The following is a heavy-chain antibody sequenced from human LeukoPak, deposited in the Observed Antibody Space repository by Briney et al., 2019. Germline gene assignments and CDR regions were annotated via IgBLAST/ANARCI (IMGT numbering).Heavy chain of an antibody. V-gene: IGHV1-2*02. CDR2: INPNSGGT. J-gene: IGHJ4*02. D-gene: IGHD5-12*01. Sequence: ASVKVSCKASGYTFTGYYMRWVRQAPGQGLEWMGWINPNSGGTNYAQKFQGRVTMTRYTSISTAYMELSRLRSDDTAVYYCARGGYDSSGIDYWGQGTLVTVSS. CDR1: GYTFTGYY. CDR3: ARGGYDSSGIDY.